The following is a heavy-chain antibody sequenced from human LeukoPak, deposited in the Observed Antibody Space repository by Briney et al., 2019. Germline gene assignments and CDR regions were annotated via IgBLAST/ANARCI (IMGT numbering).Heavy chain of an antibody. CDR3: AFESAAAGTGDPFGY. CDR2: ISSSSSYI. V-gene: IGHV3-21*01. Sequence: PGGSLRLSCAASGFTFSSYAMSWVRQAPGKGLEWVSSISSSSSYIYYADSVKGRYTISRDNAKNSLYLQMNSLRAEDTAVYYCAFESAAAGTGDPFGYWGQGTLVTVSS. CDR1: GFTFSSYA. J-gene: IGHJ4*02. D-gene: IGHD6-13*01.